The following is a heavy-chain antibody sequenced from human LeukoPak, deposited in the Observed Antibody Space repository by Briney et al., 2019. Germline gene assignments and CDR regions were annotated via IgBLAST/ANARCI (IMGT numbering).Heavy chain of an antibody. J-gene: IGHJ4*02. V-gene: IGHV3-74*01. CDR2: TNSNGRST. CDR3: AKVGSGSYYYGSGSSHHFDY. CDR1: GFTFSTYW. D-gene: IGHD3-10*01. Sequence: GGSLRLSCAASGFTFSTYWMHWVRQAPGKGLVWVSDTNSNGRSTSYADSVKGRFTISRDNAKNTLYLQMDSLRAEDTAVYYCAKVGSGSYYYGSGSSHHFDYWGQGTLVTVSS.